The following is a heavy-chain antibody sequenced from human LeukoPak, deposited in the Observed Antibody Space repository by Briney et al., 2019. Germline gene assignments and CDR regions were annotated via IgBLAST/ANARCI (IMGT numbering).Heavy chain of an antibody. J-gene: IGHJ5*02. CDR1: GYTFTGDY. CDR2: MNPSSGGT. CDR3: ARDYFYVTTGYYWFDP. Sequence: ASVKVSCKASGYTFTGDYIHWVRQAPGQGLEWMGWMNPSSGGTKYAQKFQGRVTMTRDTSNSTAYMELSRLRSDDTAVYYCARDYFYVTTGYYWFDPWGQGTLVTVSS. V-gene: IGHV1-2*02. D-gene: IGHD3-9*01.